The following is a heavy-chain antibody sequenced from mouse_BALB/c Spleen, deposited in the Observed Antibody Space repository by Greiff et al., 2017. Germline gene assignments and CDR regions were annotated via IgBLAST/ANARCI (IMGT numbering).Heavy chain of an antibody. Sequence: EVNVVESGGGLVKPGGSLKLSCAASGFTFSSYTMSWVRQTPEKRLEWVATISSGGSYTYYPDSVKGRFTISRDNAKNTLYLQMSSLKSEDTAMYYCTRDGNYEYFDVWGAGTTVTVSS. CDR1: GFTFSSYT. CDR2: ISSGGSYT. D-gene: IGHD2-1*01. V-gene: IGHV5-6-4*01. CDR3: TRDGNYEYFDV. J-gene: IGHJ1*01.